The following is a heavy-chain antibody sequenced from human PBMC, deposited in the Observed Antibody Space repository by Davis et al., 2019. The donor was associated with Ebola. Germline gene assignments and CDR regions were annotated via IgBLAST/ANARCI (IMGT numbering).Heavy chain of an antibody. CDR3: ARDSGSGSYSGYYYMDV. Sequence: PSETLSLTCTVSGGSISSGDYYWSWIRQPPGKGLEWIGYIYYSGSTYYNPPLKSRVTISVDTSKNQFSLKLSSVTAADTAVYYCARDSGSGSYSGYYYMDVWGKGTTVTVSS. CDR2: IYYSGST. V-gene: IGHV4-30-4*02. CDR1: GGSISSGDYY. D-gene: IGHD3-10*01. J-gene: IGHJ6*03.